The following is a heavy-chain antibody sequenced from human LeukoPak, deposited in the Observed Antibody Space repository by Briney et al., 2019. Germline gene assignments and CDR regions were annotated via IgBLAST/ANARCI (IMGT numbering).Heavy chain of an antibody. CDR1: GGSISSYY. J-gene: IGHJ4*02. V-gene: IGHV4-59*01. Sequence: SETLSLTCTVSGGSISSYYWSWIRQPPGKGLEWIGHIYGSGSTNYNPSLKSRVTLSVDTSKNQFSLKLSSVTAADTAVYYCARGRRIAVMDYWGQGTLVTVSS. D-gene: IGHD6-19*01. CDR2: IYGSGST. CDR3: ARGRRIAVMDY.